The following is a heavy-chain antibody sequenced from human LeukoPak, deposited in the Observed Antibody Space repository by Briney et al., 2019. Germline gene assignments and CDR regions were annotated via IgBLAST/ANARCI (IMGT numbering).Heavy chain of an antibody. J-gene: IGHJ6*03. CDR2: IYYSGST. V-gene: IGHV4-59*08. D-gene: IGHD2-15*01. Sequence: PSETLSLTCTVSGGSISSYYWSWIRQPPGKGLEWIGYIYYSGSTNYNPSLKSRVTISVDTSKNQFSLKLSSVTAADTAVYYCARSGYCSGGSCYPGGDHYYYYMDVWGKGTTVTVSS. CDR1: GGSISSYY. CDR3: ARSGYCSGGSCYPGGDHYYYYMDV.